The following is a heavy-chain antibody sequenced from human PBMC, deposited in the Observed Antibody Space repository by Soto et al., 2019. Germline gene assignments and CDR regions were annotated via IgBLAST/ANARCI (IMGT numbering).Heavy chain of an antibody. D-gene: IGHD3-3*01. Sequence: SETLSLTCTVSGGSISSGGYYWSWIRQHPGKGLEWIGYIYYSGSTYYNPSLKSRVTISVDTSKNQFSLKPSSVTAADTAVYYCARYYDFWSGYYWFDPWGQGTLVTVSS. J-gene: IGHJ5*02. V-gene: IGHV4-31*03. CDR1: GGSISSGGYY. CDR2: IYYSGST. CDR3: ARYYDFWSGYYWFDP.